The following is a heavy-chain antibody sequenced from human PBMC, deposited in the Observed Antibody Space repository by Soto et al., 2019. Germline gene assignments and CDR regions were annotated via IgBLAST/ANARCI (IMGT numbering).Heavy chain of an antibody. CDR2: IIPFFHAP. CDR1: GGTFSRNA. CDR3: ARSRAAAPPRVGMDV. V-gene: IGHV1-69*13. J-gene: IGHJ6*01. D-gene: IGHD6-13*01. Sequence: SVKVSCKASGGTFSRNAIGLVRQAPGQGLEWMGGIIPFFHAPNYAQKFQGRVTITADESTSIVFMEMSSLRFDDTAVYYWARSRAAAPPRVGMDVWGQGTTVTVSS.